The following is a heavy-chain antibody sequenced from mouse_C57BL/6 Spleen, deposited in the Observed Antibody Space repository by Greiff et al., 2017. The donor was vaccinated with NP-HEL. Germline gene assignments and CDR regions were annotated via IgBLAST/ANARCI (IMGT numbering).Heavy chain of an antibody. V-gene: IGHV5-6*01. Sequence: EVNVVESGGDLVKPGGSLKLSCAASGFTFSSYGMSWVRQTPDKRLEWVATISSGGSYTYYPDSVKGRFTISRDKAKNTLYLQMSRLKSEDTARYYCARQWGTDAWVAYWGQGTLVTVSA. J-gene: IGHJ3*01. CDR3: ARQWGTDAWVAY. CDR2: ISSGGSYT. CDR1: GFTFSSYG. D-gene: IGHD2-14*01.